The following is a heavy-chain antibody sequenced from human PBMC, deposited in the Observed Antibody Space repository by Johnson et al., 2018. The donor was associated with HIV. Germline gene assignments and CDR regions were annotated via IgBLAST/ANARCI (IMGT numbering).Heavy chain of an antibody. CDR1: GFIVSDSA. D-gene: IGHD1-26*01. J-gene: IGHJ3*02. CDR2: IRSKANSYAT. V-gene: IGHV3-73*02. Sequence: VQLVESGGGLVQPGGSLKLSCAASGFIVSDSAMHWVRQASGKGLEWVGRIRSKANSYATAYAASVKGRFTISRDDSKNTAYLQMNSLKTEDTAVYYCARGWGAFDIWGQGTMVTVSS. CDR3: ARGWGAFDI.